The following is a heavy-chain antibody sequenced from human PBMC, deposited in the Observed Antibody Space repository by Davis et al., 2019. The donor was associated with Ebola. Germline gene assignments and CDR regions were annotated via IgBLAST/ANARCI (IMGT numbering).Heavy chain of an antibody. J-gene: IGHJ4*02. V-gene: IGHV3-30*02. CDR3: AIRTGGAAPGHNQKSPID. Sequence: GGSLRLSCAASGFTFSSNSMNWVRQTPGKGLEWVAFIRFDGSNKYYADSVKGRFTISRDNSRNTLHLQMDSLRAGDTAVYYCAIRTGGAAPGHNQKSPIDWGQGTLVIVSS. CDR1: GFTFSSNS. D-gene: IGHD1-14*01. CDR2: IRFDGSNK.